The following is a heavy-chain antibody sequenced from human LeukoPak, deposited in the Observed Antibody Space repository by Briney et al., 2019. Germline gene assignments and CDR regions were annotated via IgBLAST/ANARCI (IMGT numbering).Heavy chain of an antibody. J-gene: IGHJ4*02. CDR1: GFTFSSYA. CDR3: ARDRRDGYVEVKALDY. Sequence: GGSLRLSCAASGFTFSSYAMHWVRQAPGKGLEWVAVISYDGSNKYYADSVKGRFTISRGNSKNTLYLQMNSLRAEDTAVYYCARDRRDGYVEVKALDYWGQGTLVTVSS. CDR2: ISYDGSNK. D-gene: IGHD5-24*01. V-gene: IGHV3-30*04.